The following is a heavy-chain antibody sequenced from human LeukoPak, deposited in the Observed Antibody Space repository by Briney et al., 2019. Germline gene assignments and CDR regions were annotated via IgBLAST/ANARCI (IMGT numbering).Heavy chain of an antibody. CDR1: GFTLSRYW. Sequence: GGSLRLSCAASGFTLSRYWMHWVRQAPGKGLAWVSRISSDGSVTTYADSVKGRFTISSDSAKNTLYLQMNSLRVEDTAVYFCTRQQDNNGRSDYWGRGTLVTVSS. D-gene: IGHD1-14*01. J-gene: IGHJ4*02. V-gene: IGHV3-74*01. CDR2: ISSDGSVT. CDR3: TRQQDNNGRSDY.